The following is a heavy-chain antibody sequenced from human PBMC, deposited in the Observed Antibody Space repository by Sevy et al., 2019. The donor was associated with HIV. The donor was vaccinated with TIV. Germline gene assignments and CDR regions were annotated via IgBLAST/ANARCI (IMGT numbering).Heavy chain of an antibody. Sequence: GGSLRLSCAASGFTFNTYGMHWVRQAPGKGLEWVALIWNDGSNKFYGDSVKGRFTVSRDNSKNTLYLQMNSLRAEHTAVYYCARDFDFWGRGTLVTVSS. CDR1: GFTFNTYG. J-gene: IGHJ5*01. CDR2: IWNDGSNK. V-gene: IGHV3-33*01. CDR3: ARDFDF.